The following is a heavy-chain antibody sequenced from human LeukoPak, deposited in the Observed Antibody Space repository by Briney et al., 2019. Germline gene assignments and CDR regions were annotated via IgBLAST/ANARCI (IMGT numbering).Heavy chain of an antibody. CDR1: GYSFTSYY. V-gene: IGHV1-46*01. CDR2: INPSGGRT. D-gene: IGHD3-10*01. Sequence: ASVKVSCKASGYSFTSYYIHWVRQAPGQGLEWMGVINPSGGRTSYAQKFQGRVTMTRDTSTSTVYMELRSLRSDDTAVYYCARGSGHYGSGSWVPLDAFDIWGQGTMVTVSS. CDR3: ARGSGHYGSGSWVPLDAFDI. J-gene: IGHJ3*02.